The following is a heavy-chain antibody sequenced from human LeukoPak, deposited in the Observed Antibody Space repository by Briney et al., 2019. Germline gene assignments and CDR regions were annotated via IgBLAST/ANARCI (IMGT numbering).Heavy chain of an antibody. Sequence: ASVKVSCKASGGTFSSYAISWVRQAPGQGLEWMGWISAYNGNTNYAQKLQGRVTMTTDTSTSTAYMELRSLRSDDTAVYYCARDGGFLEYYYGMDVWGQGTTVTVSS. D-gene: IGHD3-3*01. V-gene: IGHV1-18*01. CDR1: GGTFSSYA. CDR2: ISAYNGNT. J-gene: IGHJ6*02. CDR3: ARDGGFLEYYYGMDV.